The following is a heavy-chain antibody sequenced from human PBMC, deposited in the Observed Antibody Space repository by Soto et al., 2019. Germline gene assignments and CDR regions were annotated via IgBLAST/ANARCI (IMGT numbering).Heavy chain of an antibody. J-gene: IGHJ5*02. CDR3: ASGDYFWSGYKKTRFDP. V-gene: IGHV1-69*13. CDR2: IIPIFGTA. CDR1: GGTFSSYA. Sequence: SVKVSCKASGGTFSSYAISWVRQAPGQGLEWMGGIIPIFGTANYAQKFQGRVTITADESTSTAYMELSSLRSEDTAVYYCASGDYFWSGYKKTRFDPWGQGTLVTVSS. D-gene: IGHD3-3*01.